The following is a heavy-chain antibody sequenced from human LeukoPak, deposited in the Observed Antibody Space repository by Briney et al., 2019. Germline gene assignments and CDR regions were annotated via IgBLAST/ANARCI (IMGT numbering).Heavy chain of an antibody. CDR3: ARIGSSHYFDF. CDR1: GYTFTDYY. J-gene: IGHJ4*02. CDR2: INPNSGGT. D-gene: IGHD2-2*01. Sequence: ASVKVSCKASGYTFTDYYLHWVRQAAGQGLEWMGWINPNSGGTNYAQAFQGRVTMTRDTSITTAYLELSRLRSDDTAVYYCARIGSSHYFDFWGQGTLVTVSS. V-gene: IGHV1-2*02.